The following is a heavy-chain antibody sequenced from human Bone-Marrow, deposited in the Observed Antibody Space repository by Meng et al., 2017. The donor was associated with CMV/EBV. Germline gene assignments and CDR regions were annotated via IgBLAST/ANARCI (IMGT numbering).Heavy chain of an antibody. CDR2: INSDGSST. CDR3: ARDLVSSSWFYYYYGMDV. V-gene: IGHV3-74*01. Sequence: GESLKISCAASGFTFSNYWMHWVRQAPGKGLVWVSRINSDGSSTSYADSVKGRFTISRDNAKNTLYLQMNSLRAEDTAVYYCARDLVSSSWFYYYYGMDVWGQGTTVTVSS. CDR1: GFTFSNYW. J-gene: IGHJ6*02. D-gene: IGHD6-13*01.